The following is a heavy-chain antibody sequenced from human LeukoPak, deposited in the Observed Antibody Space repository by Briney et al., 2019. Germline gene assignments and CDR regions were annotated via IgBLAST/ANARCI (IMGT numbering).Heavy chain of an antibody. Sequence: HTGRSLRLSCAASGFTFSSYGMHWVRQAPGKGLEWVAVIWYDGSNKYYADSVKGRFTISRDNSKNTLYLQMNSLRAEDTAVYYCAKSVYCSSTSCYAPDYWGQGTLVTVSS. V-gene: IGHV3-33*06. CDR2: IWYDGSNK. CDR1: GFTFSSYG. J-gene: IGHJ4*02. D-gene: IGHD2-2*01. CDR3: AKSVYCSSTSCYAPDY.